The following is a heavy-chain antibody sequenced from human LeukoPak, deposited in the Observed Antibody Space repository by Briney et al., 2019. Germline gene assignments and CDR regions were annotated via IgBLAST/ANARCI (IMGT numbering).Heavy chain of an antibody. CDR3: ARDTDYYDSSGYYYAEYFQH. D-gene: IGHD3-22*01. Sequence: SETLSLTCTVSGGSISSYYWSWIRQPPGKGLEWIGYIYYSGSTNYNPSLKSRVTISVDTSKNQFSLKLSSVTAADTAVYYCARDTDYYDSSGYYYAEYFQHWGQGTLVTVSS. V-gene: IGHV4-59*12. CDR1: GGSISSYY. J-gene: IGHJ1*01. CDR2: IYYSGST.